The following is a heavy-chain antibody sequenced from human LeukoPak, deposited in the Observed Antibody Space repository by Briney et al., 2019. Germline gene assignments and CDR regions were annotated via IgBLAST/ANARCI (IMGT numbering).Heavy chain of an antibody. Sequence: GGSLGLSCAASGFTFSSYAMHWVRQAPGKGLEWVAVISYDGSNKYYADSVKGRFTISRDNSKNTLYLQMNSLRAEDTAVYYCARDSEPYYYYYGMDVWGQGTTVTVSS. CDR3: ARDSEPYYYYYGMDV. CDR1: GFTFSSYA. J-gene: IGHJ6*02. V-gene: IGHV3-30-3*01. CDR2: ISYDGSNK. D-gene: IGHD1-14*01.